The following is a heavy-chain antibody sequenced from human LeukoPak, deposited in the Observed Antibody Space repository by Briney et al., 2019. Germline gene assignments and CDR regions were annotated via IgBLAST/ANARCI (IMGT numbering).Heavy chain of an antibody. CDR1: GGSISSYY. J-gene: IGHJ5*02. Sequence: SETLSLTCTVSGGSISSYYWSWIRQPPGKGLEWIGYIYYSGSTNYNPSLKSRVTISVDTFKNQFSLKLSSVTAADTAVYYCARFGGYDFWSGSSLVDPWGQGTLVTVSS. CDR3: ARFGGYDFWSGSSLVDP. CDR2: IYYSGST. V-gene: IGHV4-59*01. D-gene: IGHD3-3*01.